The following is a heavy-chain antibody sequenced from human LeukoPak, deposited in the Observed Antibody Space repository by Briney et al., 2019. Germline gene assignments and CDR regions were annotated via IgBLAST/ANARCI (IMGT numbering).Heavy chain of an antibody. CDR2: IIPIFGTA. V-gene: IGHV1-69*13. CDR1: GGTFSSYA. J-gene: IGHJ4*02. D-gene: IGHD2-2*01. Sequence: SVKVSCKASGGTFSSYAISWVRQAPGQGLEWMGGIIPIFGTANYAQKFQGRVTITADESTSTDYMELSSLRSEDTAVYYCARHGTVPAAITWDYYFDYWGQGTLVTVSS. CDR3: ARHGTVPAAITWDYYFDY.